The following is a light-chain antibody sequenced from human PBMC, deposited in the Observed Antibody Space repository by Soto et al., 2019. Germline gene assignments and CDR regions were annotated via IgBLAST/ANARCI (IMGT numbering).Light chain of an antibody. CDR1: QNINSN. CDR2: RAS. CDR3: QQYNNWPRAT. V-gene: IGKV3-15*01. Sequence: VMTQSPATLSLSPGERATLSCRASQNINSNLAWYQQKPGQAPRLFVFRASSRATGIPARFSGSGSGTEFNLTISNLQSEDFAVYYCQQYNNWPRATFGGGTRVETK. J-gene: IGKJ4*01.